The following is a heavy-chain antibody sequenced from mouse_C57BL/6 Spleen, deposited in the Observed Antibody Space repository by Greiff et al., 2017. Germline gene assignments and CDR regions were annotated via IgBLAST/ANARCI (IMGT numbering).Heavy chain of an antibody. V-gene: IGHV1-52*01. Sequence: VQLQQSGAELVRPGSSVKLSCKASGYTFTSYWMHWVKQRPIQGLEWIGNIDPSDSETHYNQKFKDKATLTVDKSSSTAYMQLSSLTSEDSAVYYCARDSNYVGDYWGQGTTLTVSS. CDR3: ARDSNYVGDY. J-gene: IGHJ2*01. CDR2: IDPSDSET. D-gene: IGHD2-5*01. CDR1: GYTFTSYW.